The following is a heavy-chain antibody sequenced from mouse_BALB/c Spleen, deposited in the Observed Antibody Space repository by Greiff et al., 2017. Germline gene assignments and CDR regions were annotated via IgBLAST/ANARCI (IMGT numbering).Heavy chain of an antibody. CDR3: ARPGNYVEAMDY. Sequence: EVQLVESGGDLVKPGGSLKLSCAASGFTFRSYGMSWVRQTPDKRLEWVATISSGGSYTYYPDSVKGRFTISRDNAKNTLYLQMSSLKSEDTAMYYCARPGNYVEAMDYWGQGTSVTVSS. J-gene: IGHJ4*01. CDR2: ISSGGSYT. CDR1: GFTFRSYG. V-gene: IGHV5-6*01. D-gene: IGHD2-1*01.